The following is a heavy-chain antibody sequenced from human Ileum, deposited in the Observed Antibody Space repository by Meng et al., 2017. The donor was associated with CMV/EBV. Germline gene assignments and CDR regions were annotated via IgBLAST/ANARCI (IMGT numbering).Heavy chain of an antibody. V-gene: IGHV4-30-4*08. D-gene: IGHD2-15*01. CDR3: VRQVVAASFDC. CDR1: VLLASWIYL. J-gene: IGHJ4*02. Sequence: GHGRVKPLQLLVLRFLCPGVLLASWIYLCYRFRKPPSRVLEWLGYGHDSRGSYYTPTLKSRVTIALDTCKNEVYMNLSSVTVSDSAVYYCVRQVVAASFDCWGQGALVTVSS. CDR2: GHDSRGS.